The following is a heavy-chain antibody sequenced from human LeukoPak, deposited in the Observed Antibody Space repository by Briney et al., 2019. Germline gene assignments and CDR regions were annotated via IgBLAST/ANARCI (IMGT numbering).Heavy chain of an antibody. CDR2: INPNSGGT. V-gene: IGHV1-2*02. J-gene: IGHJ5*02. CDR3: ARARWSTSNWFDP. D-gene: IGHD5-24*01. CDR1: GYTFTGYY. Sequence: ASVKVSCKASGYTFTGYYMHWVRQAPGQGLEWIGWINPNSGGTNYAQKFQGRVTMTRDTSISTAYMELSRLRSDDTAVYYCARARWSTSNWFDPWGQGTLVTVSS.